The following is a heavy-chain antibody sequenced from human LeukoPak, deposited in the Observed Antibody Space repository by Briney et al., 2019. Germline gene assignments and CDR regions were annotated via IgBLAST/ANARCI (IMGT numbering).Heavy chain of an antibody. Sequence: PGESLKISCKTSGYSFTTYWIGWVRQMPGKGLEWIGIIYPGDSDTRYSPSFQGQVTISADKSISTAYLQWSSLKASDTAMYYCARQRSTAYYDSSGLPYDAFDIWGQGTMVNVSS. CDR3: ARQRSTAYYDSSGLPYDAFDI. CDR1: GYSFTTYW. CDR2: IYPGDSDT. V-gene: IGHV5-51*01. D-gene: IGHD3-22*01. J-gene: IGHJ3*02.